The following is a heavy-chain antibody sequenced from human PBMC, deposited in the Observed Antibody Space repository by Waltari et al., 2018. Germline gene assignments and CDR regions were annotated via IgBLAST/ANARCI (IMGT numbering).Heavy chain of an antibody. J-gene: IGHJ4*02. V-gene: IGHV3-74*01. Sequence: EVQLVESGGGLVQPGGSLRLSCAASGFAFSSYWMHWVRQAPGKGLVWVERVNSGGSGMIYADSVKGRFTISRDNAKNTLHLQMNSLRVEDTAVYYCARVKFLEWLPQPAVLDYWGQGTPVTVSS. CDR3: ARVKFLEWLPQPAVLDY. CDR1: GFAFSSYW. D-gene: IGHD3-3*01. CDR2: VNSGGSGM.